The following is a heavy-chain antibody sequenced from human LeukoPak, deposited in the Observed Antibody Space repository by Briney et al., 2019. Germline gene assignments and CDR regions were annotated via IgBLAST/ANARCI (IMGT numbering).Heavy chain of an antibody. J-gene: IGHJ5*02. Sequence: GGSLRLSCAASGFTFSSYWMSWVRQAPGKGLEWVANIKQDGSEKYYVGSVKGRFTISRGNAKNSLYLQMNSLRAEDTAVYYCARDRVYARGWFDPWGQGTLVTVSS. CDR1: GFTFSSYW. V-gene: IGHV3-7*03. D-gene: IGHD2-8*01. CDR3: ARDRVYARGWFDP. CDR2: IKQDGSEK.